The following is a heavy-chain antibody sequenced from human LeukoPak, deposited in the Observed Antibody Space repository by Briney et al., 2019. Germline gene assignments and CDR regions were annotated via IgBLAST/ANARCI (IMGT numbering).Heavy chain of an antibody. J-gene: IGHJ6*03. CDR3: ARGPLYCSSTSCYGPGYYYYYYMDV. D-gene: IGHD2-2*01. CDR1: GYTFTSYG. CDR2: ISAYNGNT. Sequence: APVKVSCKASGYTFTSYGISWVRQAPGQGLEWMGWISAYNGNTNYAQKLQGRVTMTTDTSTSTAYMELSSLRSEDTAVYYCARGPLYCSSTSCYGPGYYYYYYMDVWGKGTTVTVSS. V-gene: IGHV1-18*01.